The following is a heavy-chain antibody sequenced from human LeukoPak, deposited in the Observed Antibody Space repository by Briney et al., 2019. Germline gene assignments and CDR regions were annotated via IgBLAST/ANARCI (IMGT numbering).Heavy chain of an antibody. CDR3: ARVVGRVVVT. CDR1: GFTFSNYAM. J-gene: IGHJ4*02. V-gene: IGHV4-4*02. Sequence: GSLRLSCAASGFTFSNYAMSWVRQPPGKGLEWIGEIYHSGSTNYNPSLKSRVTISVDKSKDQFSLKLSSVTAADTAVYYCARVVGRVVVTWGQGTLVTVSS. CDR2: IYHSGST. D-gene: IGHD2-15*01.